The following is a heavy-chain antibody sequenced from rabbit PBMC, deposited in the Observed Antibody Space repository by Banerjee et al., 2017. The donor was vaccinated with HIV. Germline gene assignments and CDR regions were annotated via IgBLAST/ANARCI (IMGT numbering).Heavy chain of an antibody. CDR2: IYTDSDGT. J-gene: IGHJ6*01. V-gene: IGHV1S43*01. D-gene: IGHD4-1*01. Sequence: CIYTDSDGTWYASWVNGRFTITRSTSLNTVTLQMTSLTAADTATYFCARDLAGVIGWNFNFWGPGTLVTVS. CDR3: ARDLAGVIGWNFNF.